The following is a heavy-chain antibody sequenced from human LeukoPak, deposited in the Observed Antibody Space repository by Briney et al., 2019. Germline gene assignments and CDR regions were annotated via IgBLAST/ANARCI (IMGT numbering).Heavy chain of an antibody. Sequence: PGGSLRLSCAASGFTFSNAWMNWVRQAPGKGLEWVSTISTGGDTYYADSVKGRFTISRDNSKNTVYLQMNSLRAEDTAIYYCAKDRIGGGVEDYWGQGTLVTVSS. V-gene: IGHV3-23*01. CDR3: AKDRIGGGVEDY. CDR1: GFTFSNAW. CDR2: ISTGGDT. J-gene: IGHJ4*02. D-gene: IGHD4-23*01.